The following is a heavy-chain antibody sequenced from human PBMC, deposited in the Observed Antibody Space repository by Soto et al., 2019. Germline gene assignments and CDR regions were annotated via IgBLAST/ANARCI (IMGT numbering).Heavy chain of an antibody. CDR3: ARDLLLVSMTTVTTRLFDP. V-gene: IGHV4-31*03. D-gene: IGHD4-4*01. J-gene: IGHJ5*02. Sequence: SETLSLTCTVSGGSISSGGYYWSWIRQHPGKGLEWIGYIYYSGSTYYNPSLKSRVTISVDTSKNQFSLKLSSVTAADTAVYYCARDLLLVSMTTVTTRLFDPWGQGTLVTVSS. CDR2: IYYSGST. CDR1: GGSISSGGYY.